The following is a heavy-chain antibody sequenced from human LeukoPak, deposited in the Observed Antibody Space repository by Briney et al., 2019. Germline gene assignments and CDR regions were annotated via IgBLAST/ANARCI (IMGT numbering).Heavy chain of an antibody. CDR2: IYTNVIT. Sequence: WETLSLTCIVSGGSISGYYWNWIRQPAGKGLEWIGRIYTNVITNYNPSLKSRVTMSVDTSNNQFSLMLSSVTAADTAVYYCARGRSLYFDYWGQGTLVTVSS. CDR3: ARGRSLYFDY. CDR1: GGSISGYY. V-gene: IGHV4-4*07. J-gene: IGHJ4*02.